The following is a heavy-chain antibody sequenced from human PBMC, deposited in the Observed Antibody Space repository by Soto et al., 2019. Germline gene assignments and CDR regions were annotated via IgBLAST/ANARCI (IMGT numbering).Heavy chain of an antibody. CDR1: GYTFTGYY. D-gene: IGHD2-15*01. Sequence: ASVKVSCKASGYTFTGYYMHWVRQAPGQGLEWMGWINPNSGGTNYAQKFQGWVTMTRDTSISTAYMELSRLRSDDTAVYYCARALGYCSGGSCYSDYYYGMDVWGQGTTVTV. CDR3: ARALGYCSGGSCYSDYYYGMDV. V-gene: IGHV1-2*04. J-gene: IGHJ6*02. CDR2: INPNSGGT.